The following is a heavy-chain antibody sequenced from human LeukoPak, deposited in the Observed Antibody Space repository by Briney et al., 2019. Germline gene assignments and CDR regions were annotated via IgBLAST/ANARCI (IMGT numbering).Heavy chain of an antibody. J-gene: IGHJ5*02. CDR2: IYSSGST. CDR1: GGSIRSYY. CDR3: ARNDYGDANWFDP. V-gene: IGHV4-4*07. D-gene: IGHD4-17*01. Sequence: KTSETLSLTCTVSGGSIRSYYWSWIRQPAGKGLEWVGRIYSSGSTDYNPSLKSRVTMSVDTSKNQFSLKLSSVTAADTAVYYCARNDYGDANWFDPWGQGTLVTVSS.